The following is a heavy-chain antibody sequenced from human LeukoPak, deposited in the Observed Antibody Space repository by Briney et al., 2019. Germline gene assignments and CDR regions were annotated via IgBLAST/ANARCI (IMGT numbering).Heavy chain of an antibody. CDR3: ATFSWLLFAFDI. Sequence: GASVKVSCKASGYTFTNYAMHWVRQAPGQRLEWMGWINAGNGYTKYSQKFQGRVTITRDTSATTAYMELSSLRSGDTAVYYCATFSWLLFAFDIWGQGTMVTVSS. J-gene: IGHJ3*02. CDR2: INAGNGYT. V-gene: IGHV1-3*01. CDR1: GYTFTNYA. D-gene: IGHD3-3*01.